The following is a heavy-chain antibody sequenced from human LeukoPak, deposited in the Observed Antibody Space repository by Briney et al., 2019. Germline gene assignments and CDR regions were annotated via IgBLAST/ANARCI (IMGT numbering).Heavy chain of an antibody. CDR3: AKARTMTNWPYYFDS. CDR2: ISSFSGTI. J-gene: IGHJ4*02. CDR1: GLTFSSYS. Sequence: GGSLRLSCAASGLTFSSYSMNWVRQAPGKGLEWVAYISSFSGTIYYADSVKGRFTISRDNAKNSLYLQMNGLRAEDTALYYCAKARTMTNWPYYFDSWGQGTLVTVSS. V-gene: IGHV3-48*01. D-gene: IGHD4-17*01.